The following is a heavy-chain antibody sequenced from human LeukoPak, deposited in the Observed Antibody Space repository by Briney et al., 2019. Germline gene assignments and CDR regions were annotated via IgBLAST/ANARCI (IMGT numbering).Heavy chain of an antibody. CDR3: ARMYNISSYYYFGD. V-gene: IGHV6-1*01. CDR1: GDSVSSNSAA. D-gene: IGHD6-13*01. J-gene: IGHJ4*02. CDR2: TYYRSKWYY. Sequence: SQTLSLTCAISGDSVSSNSAAYSWIRQSPSRGLEWLGRTYYRSKWYYDYAVSVKSRITINPDTSKYQFSLQLNSVTPEDTALYFYARMYNISSYYYFGDWGQGTLVTVSS.